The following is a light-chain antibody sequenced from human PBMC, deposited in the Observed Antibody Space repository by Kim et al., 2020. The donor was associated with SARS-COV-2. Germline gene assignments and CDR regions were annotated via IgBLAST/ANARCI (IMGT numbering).Light chain of an antibody. CDR3: CSYASSSTLV. Sequence: GQSITLSCTGASSDVGRYNLVSWYQQHPGKAPRLMIYEVSNRPSGVSNRFSASKSGNTASLTISGLQAEDEADYYCCSYASSSTLVFGGGTQLTVL. J-gene: IGLJ3*02. V-gene: IGLV2-23*02. CDR1: SSDVGRYNL. CDR2: EVS.